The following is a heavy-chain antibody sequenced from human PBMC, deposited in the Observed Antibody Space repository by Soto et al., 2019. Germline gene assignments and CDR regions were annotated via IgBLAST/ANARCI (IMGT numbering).Heavy chain of an antibody. V-gene: IGHV1-69*02. CDR1: GGTFSSYT. CDR2: IIPILGIA. D-gene: IGHD2-8*01. Sequence: QVQLVQSGAEVKKPGSSVKVSCKASGGTFSSYTISWVRQAPGQGLEWMGRIIPILGIANYAQKFQGRVTITADKSTSTAYMELSSLRSEDTAVYYCASGYCTNGVCYKGNYYYCYYMDVWGKGTTVTVSS. J-gene: IGHJ6*03. CDR3: ASGYCTNGVCYKGNYYYCYYMDV.